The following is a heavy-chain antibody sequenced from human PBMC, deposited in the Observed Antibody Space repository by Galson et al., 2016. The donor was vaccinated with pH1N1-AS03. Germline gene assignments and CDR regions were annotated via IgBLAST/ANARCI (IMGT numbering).Heavy chain of an antibody. D-gene: IGHD6-6*01. CDR3: TRGGTYSSSSPAYFGY. Sequence: SETLSLTCTVSGGSITNYYWTWIRQPPGKGLEWIGYIYYSGPANYNPSLNSRVTISADTSKKQFFLNLTSVTAADTAVYFCTRGGTYSSSSPAYFGYWGQGTLVTVSS. V-gene: IGHV4-59*01. J-gene: IGHJ4*02. CDR1: GGSITNYY. CDR2: IYYSGPA.